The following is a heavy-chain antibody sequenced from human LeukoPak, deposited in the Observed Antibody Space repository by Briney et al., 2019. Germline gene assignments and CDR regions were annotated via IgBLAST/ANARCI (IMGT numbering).Heavy chain of an antibody. CDR3: AREDSSSWHRSGMDV. CDR2: IYYSGST. CDR1: GGSISSSSYY. J-gene: IGHJ6*02. V-gene: IGHV4-39*07. D-gene: IGHD6-13*01. Sequence: PSETLSLTCTVSGGSISSSSYYWGWIRQPPGKGLEWIGSIYYSGSTYYNPSLKSRVTISVDTSKNQFSLKLSSVTAADTAVYYCAREDSSSWHRSGMDVWGQGTTVTVSS.